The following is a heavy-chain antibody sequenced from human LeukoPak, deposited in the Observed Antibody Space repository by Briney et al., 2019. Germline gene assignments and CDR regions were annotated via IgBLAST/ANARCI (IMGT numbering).Heavy chain of an antibody. CDR3: ARIRRDLNYYGSGSSYFDY. V-gene: IGHV2-70*11. CDR2: IDWNDDK. D-gene: IGHD3-10*01. J-gene: IGHJ4*02. CDR1: GFSLSISGMC. Sequence: SGPALVKPTQTLTLTCTFSGFSLSISGMCASWIRQPPGKALEWLARIDWNDDKYYSTSLKTRLTISKDTSKNQVVLTMTNMDPVDTATYYCARIRRDLNYYGSGSSYFDYWGQGTLVTVSS.